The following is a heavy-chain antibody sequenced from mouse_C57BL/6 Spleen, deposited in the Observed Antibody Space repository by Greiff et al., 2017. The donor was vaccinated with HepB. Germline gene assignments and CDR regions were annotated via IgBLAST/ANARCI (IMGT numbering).Heavy chain of an antibody. Sequence: QVQLQQPGAELVMPGASVKLSCKASGYTFTSYWMHWVKQRPGQGLEWIGEIDPSDSYTNYNQKFKGKSTLTVDKSSSTAYMQLSSLTSEDSAVYYCARHYGSSYRNFDVWGTGTTVTVSS. CDR2: IDPSDSYT. V-gene: IGHV1-69*01. J-gene: IGHJ1*03. CDR1: GYTFTSYW. D-gene: IGHD1-1*01. CDR3: ARHYGSSYRNFDV.